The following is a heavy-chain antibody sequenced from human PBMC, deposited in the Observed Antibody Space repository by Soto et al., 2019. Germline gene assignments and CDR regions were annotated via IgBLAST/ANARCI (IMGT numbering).Heavy chain of an antibody. CDR3: ASFGYCRSTSGYDGPDDGMDV. Sequence: ASVKVSCKASGYTFTSYGISWVRQAPGQGLEWMGWISAYNGNTNYAQKLQGRVTMTTDTSTSTAYMELRSLRSDDTAVYYCASFGYCRSTSGYDGPDDGMDVWGQGTTVTVAS. V-gene: IGHV1-18*04. CDR1: GYTFTSYG. CDR2: ISAYNGNT. D-gene: IGHD2-2*01. J-gene: IGHJ6*02.